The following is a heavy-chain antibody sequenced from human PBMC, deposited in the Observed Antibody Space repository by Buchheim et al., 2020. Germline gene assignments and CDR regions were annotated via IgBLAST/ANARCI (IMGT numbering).Heavy chain of an antibody. Sequence: QLQLQESGPGLVKPSETLSLTCTVSGGSISSSSYYWGWIRQPPGKGLEWIGSIYYSGSTYYNPSLKRRVTISVDTSKHQFSLKLSSVTAADTAVYYCARQGGYYDSSGYYFDYWGQGTL. CDR1: GGSISSSSYY. J-gene: IGHJ4*02. CDR2: IYYSGST. D-gene: IGHD3-22*01. CDR3: ARQGGYYDSSGYYFDY. V-gene: IGHV4-39*01.